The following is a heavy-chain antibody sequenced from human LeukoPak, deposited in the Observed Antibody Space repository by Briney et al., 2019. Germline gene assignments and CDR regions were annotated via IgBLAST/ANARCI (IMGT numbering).Heavy chain of an antibody. CDR2: IYSGGST. D-gene: IGHD1-26*01. CDR3: ARGIVGALDAFDI. Sequence: GGSLRLSCAASGFTVSSNYMSWVREAPGKGLEWVSLIYSGGSTNYADSVKGRFTISRDNSKNTLYLQMNSLRAEDTAVYYCARGIVGALDAFDIWGQGTMVTVSS. J-gene: IGHJ3*02. V-gene: IGHV3-66*01. CDR1: GFTVSSNY.